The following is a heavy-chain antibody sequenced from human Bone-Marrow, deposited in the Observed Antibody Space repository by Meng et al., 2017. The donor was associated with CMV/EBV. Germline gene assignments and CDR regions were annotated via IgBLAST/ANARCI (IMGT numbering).Heavy chain of an antibody. CDR3: ARDVVVVPAANGDYYYYCMDV. CDR2: INPNSGGT. Sequence: ASVKVYCTAAAYTFTRHYMHWVRQAPGQGREWMGWINPNSGGTNYAQKFQGRVTMTRDTSISTAYMVLSRLRSDDTAVYYCARDVVVVPAANGDYYYYCMDVWGQGTTVTVSS. D-gene: IGHD2-2*01. V-gene: IGHV1-2*02. J-gene: IGHJ6*02. CDR1: AYTFTRHY.